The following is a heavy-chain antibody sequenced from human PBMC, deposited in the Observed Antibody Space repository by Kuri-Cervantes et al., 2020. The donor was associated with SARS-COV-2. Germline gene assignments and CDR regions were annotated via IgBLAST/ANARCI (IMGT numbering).Heavy chain of an antibody. Sequence: GSLRLSCTVSGGSITSNYNWGWIRHPPGKGLEWIGTISYSGHTYYNPSLKSRVAMFIDTSKNQFSLKLYSLTAADTSVYYCARHMYKSNPGDAFDISGRGTLVTVSS. J-gene: IGHJ3*02. CDR2: ISYSGHT. V-gene: IGHV4-39*01. CDR1: GGSITSNYN. CDR3: ARHMYKSNPGDAFDI. D-gene: IGHD1-20*01.